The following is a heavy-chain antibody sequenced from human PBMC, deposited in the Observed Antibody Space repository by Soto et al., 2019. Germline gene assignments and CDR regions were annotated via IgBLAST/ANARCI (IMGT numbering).Heavy chain of an antibody. Sequence: QVQLVESGGGLVEPGGSLRLSCGASGFTFSDYYMTWIRQAPGKGLEWVSYIAGTSYYTNYADSVKGRFIISRDNAKSPLYLQMKSLRAEDTAVYYCARAKSSGRDDAFDLWGQGTVVTVSS. CDR3: ARAKSSGRDDAFDL. D-gene: IGHD1-26*01. CDR1: GFTFSDYY. CDR2: IAGTSYYT. J-gene: IGHJ3*01. V-gene: IGHV3-11*05.